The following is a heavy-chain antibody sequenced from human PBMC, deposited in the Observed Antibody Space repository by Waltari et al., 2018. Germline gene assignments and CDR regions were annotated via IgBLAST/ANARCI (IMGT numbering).Heavy chain of an antibody. CDR3: ASYCGGDCYPTYYYYGMDV. D-gene: IGHD2-21*02. CDR1: GGSISSSNW. V-gene: IGHV4-4*02. J-gene: IGHJ6*02. CDR2: IYHSGRT. Sequence: QVQLQESGPGLVKPSGTLSLTCAVSGGSISSSNWWSWVRQPPGKGLEWIGEIYHSGRTNYNPSLMSRVTISVDKSKNQFSLKLSSVTAADTAVYYCASYCGGDCYPTYYYYGMDVWGQGTTVTVSS.